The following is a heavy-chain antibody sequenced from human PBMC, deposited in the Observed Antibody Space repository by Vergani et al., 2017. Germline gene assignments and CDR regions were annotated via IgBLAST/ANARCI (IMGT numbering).Heavy chain of an antibody. Sequence: QVQLVQSGSELKKPGASVKVSCKASGYSFSFYTLNWVRQAPGQGLEWMGWINTNTGNPTYAQGFTGRFVFSLDTSVSTAYLQISSLKAEDTAVYYCARGRCSSTSCYAGWWFDPWGQGTLVTVSS. D-gene: IGHD2-2*01. J-gene: IGHJ5*02. V-gene: IGHV7-4-1*02. CDR2: INTNTGNP. CDR1: GYSFSFYT. CDR3: ARGRCSSTSCYAGWWFDP.